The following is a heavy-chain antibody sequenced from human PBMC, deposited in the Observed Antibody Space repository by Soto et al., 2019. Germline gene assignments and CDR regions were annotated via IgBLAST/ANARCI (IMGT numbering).Heavy chain of an antibody. V-gene: IGHV1-46*03. CDR3: ARAIGGGKATIYHP. J-gene: IGHJ5*02. Sequence: XSVKVSFKASGYTFTSYYMHLVRHTPGQGLEWMGIINPSGGSTSYAKKFQGRVTMTRDTSTSTVYMELSSPRSEDTAVYYCARAIGGGKATIYHPWGQGTLVTVSS. D-gene: IGHD5-12*01. CDR2: INPSGGST. CDR1: GYTFTSYY.